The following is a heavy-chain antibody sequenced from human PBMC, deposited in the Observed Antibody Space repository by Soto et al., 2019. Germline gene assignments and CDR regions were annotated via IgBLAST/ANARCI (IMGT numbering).Heavy chain of an antibody. D-gene: IGHD6-13*01. CDR3: ARTIAAAGTYYYYYGMDV. Sequence: PGESHRISWKGSGYNFISYWISRVRQMPGKGLEWMGRIDPSDSYTNYSPSFQGHVTISADKSISTAYLQWSSLKASDTAMYYCARTIAAAGTYYYYYGMDVWGQGTTVTVSS. CDR2: IDPSDSYT. CDR1: GYNFISYW. V-gene: IGHV5-10-1*01. J-gene: IGHJ6*02.